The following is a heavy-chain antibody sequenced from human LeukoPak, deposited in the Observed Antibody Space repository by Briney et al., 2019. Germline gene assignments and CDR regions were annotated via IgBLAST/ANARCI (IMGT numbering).Heavy chain of an antibody. CDR3: ARDLKQQLSPNWFDP. CDR1: GFTFSSYS. D-gene: IGHD6-13*01. V-gene: IGHV3-21*01. CDR2: ISSSSSYI. Sequence: GGSLRLSCAASGFTFSSYSMNWVRQAPGKGLEWVSSISSSSSYIYYADSVKGRFTISRDNAKNSLYLQMNSLRAEDTAVYYCARDLKQQLSPNWFDPWGQGTLVTVSS. J-gene: IGHJ5*02.